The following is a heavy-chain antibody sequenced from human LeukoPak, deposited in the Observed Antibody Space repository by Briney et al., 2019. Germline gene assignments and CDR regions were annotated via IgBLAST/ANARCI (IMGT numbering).Heavy chain of an antibody. CDR1: GYTFTGYY. CDR3: ARSYYDFWSGYYSFDY. J-gene: IGHJ4*02. CDR2: INPNSGGT. V-gene: IGHV1-2*06. Sequence: ASVKVSCKASGYTFTGYYMHWVRQAPGQGLEWMGRINPNSGGTNYAQKFQGRVTMTRDTSISTAYMELSRLRSDDTAVYYCARSYYDFWSGYYSFDYWGRGTLVTVSS. D-gene: IGHD3-3*01.